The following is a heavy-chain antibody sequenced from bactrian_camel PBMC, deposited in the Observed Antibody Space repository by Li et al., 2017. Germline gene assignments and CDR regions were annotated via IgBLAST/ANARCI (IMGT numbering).Heavy chain of an antibody. CDR2: IHSGGAGT. CDR3: AADEYRACYYTDYVTY. Sequence: VQLVESGGGLVQPGGSLRLSCAASGFAFSNYDMSWVRQAPGKGLEWVSAIHSGGAGTYYADFVKGRFTISHDSAKDTVYLQMNSLNPEDTATYYCAADEYRACYYTDYVTYWGQGTQVTVS. J-gene: IGHJ4*01. D-gene: IGHD4*01. CDR1: GFAFSNYD. V-gene: IGHV3S40*01.